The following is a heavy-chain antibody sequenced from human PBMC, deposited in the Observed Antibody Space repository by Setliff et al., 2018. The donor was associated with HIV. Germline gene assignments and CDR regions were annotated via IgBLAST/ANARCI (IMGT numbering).Heavy chain of an antibody. Sequence: SETLSLTCAVYGGSFSGYYWSWIRQPPGKGLEWIGEINHSGDTNYNPSLKSRVTISVDTSKNQFSLKLTSVTAADTAVYYCARGDPFTDFDSWGQGTLVTVSS. V-gene: IGHV4-34*01. D-gene: IGHD2-8*02. CDR1: GGSFSGYY. J-gene: IGHJ4*02. CDR3: ARGDPFTDFDS. CDR2: INHSGDT.